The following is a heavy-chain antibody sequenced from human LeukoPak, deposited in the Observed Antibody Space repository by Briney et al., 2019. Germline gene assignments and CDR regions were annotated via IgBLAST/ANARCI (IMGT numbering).Heavy chain of an antibody. CDR1: GGTFSSYA. J-gene: IGHJ6*04. CDR3: AREGDIVVVPAAMPYGMDV. Sequence: SVKVSCKASGGTFSSYAISWVRQAPGQGLEWMGGIIPIFGTANYAQKFQGRVTTTADGSTSTAYMELSSLRSEDTAVYYCAREGDIVVVPAAMPYGMDVWGKGTTVTVSS. D-gene: IGHD2-2*01. CDR2: IIPIFGTA. V-gene: IGHV1-69*13.